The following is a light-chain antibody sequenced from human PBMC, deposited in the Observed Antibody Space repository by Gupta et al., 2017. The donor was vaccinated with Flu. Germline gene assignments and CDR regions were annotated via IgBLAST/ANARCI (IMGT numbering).Light chain of an antibody. CDR1: QSLVHRDGSTC. CDR3: MQGTSWPYA. J-gene: IGKJ2*01. Sequence: IACRSSQSLVHRDGSTCLHWFQQRPGQSPRRLIYKVSNRDSGVPDRFSGSGSGTDFTLKISRVEADDVGVYYCMQGTSWPYAFGQGTKLEI. CDR2: KVS. V-gene: IGKV2-30*02.